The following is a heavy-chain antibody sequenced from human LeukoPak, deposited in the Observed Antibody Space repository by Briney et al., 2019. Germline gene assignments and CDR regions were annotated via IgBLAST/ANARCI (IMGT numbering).Heavy chain of an antibody. V-gene: IGHV3-7*01. D-gene: IGHD6-19*01. Sequence: VGSLRLSCAASGFTFTNYWMSWVRQAPGKGLEWVVNIKQDGSEKYYVDSVRGRFAISRDNAKNSLYLQMNSLRAEDTAVFYCARDVRGGWYFDYWGQGTLVTVSS. J-gene: IGHJ4*02. CDR2: IKQDGSEK. CDR1: GFTFTNYW. CDR3: ARDVRGGWYFDY.